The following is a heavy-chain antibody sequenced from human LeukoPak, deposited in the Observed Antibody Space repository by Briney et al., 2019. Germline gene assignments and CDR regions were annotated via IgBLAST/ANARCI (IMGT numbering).Heavy chain of an antibody. Sequence: GGSLRLSCAASGFTFSSYGMHWVRQAPGKGLEWVAVIWYDGSNKYYADSVKGRFTISRDNSKNTLYLQMNSLRAEDTAVYYCARYCGGDCGAFDIWGQGTMVTVSS. CDR3: ARYCGGDCGAFDI. CDR2: IWYDGSNK. V-gene: IGHV3-33*01. D-gene: IGHD2-21*02. CDR1: GFTFSSYG. J-gene: IGHJ3*02.